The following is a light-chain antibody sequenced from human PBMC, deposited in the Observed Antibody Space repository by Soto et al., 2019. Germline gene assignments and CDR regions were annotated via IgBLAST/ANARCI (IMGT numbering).Light chain of an antibody. Sequence: ESVLTQSPGTLSLSPGERATLSCRASQSVNSNFLAWYKQKPGQAPRLLIYGASTRAAGVPDRFSGSGSGTDFTLTITRLEPEDFATYYCQQYGRSPLMYTFGQGTKLGVK. CDR1: QSVNSNF. V-gene: IGKV3-20*01. J-gene: IGKJ2*01. CDR3: QQYGRSPLMYT. CDR2: GAS.